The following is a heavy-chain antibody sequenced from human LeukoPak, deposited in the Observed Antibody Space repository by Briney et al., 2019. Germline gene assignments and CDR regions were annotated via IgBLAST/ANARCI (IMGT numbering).Heavy chain of an antibody. Sequence: PGGSLRLSCAASGFTVSSNYMSWVRQAPGKGLEWVANIKQDGSEKYYVDSVKGRFTISRDNAKNSLYLQMNSLRAEDTAVYYCARESLWFGEFTDAFDIWGQGTMVTVSS. CDR1: GFTVSSNY. CDR3: ARESLWFGEFTDAFDI. D-gene: IGHD3-10*01. J-gene: IGHJ3*02. V-gene: IGHV3-7*01. CDR2: IKQDGSEK.